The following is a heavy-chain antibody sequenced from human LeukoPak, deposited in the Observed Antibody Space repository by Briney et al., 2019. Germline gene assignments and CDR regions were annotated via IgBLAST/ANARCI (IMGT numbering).Heavy chain of an antibody. CDR2: IIPIFGTA. J-gene: IGHJ4*02. V-gene: IGHV1-69*05. CDR3: ARVTYDRGWYYFDY. CDR1: GGTFSSYA. Sequence: GASVKVSCKASGGTFSSYAISWVRQAPGQGLEWMGGIIPIFGTANYAQKFQGRVTITTDDSTSTAYMELSSLRSEDTAVYYCARVTYDRGWYYFDYWGQGTLVTVSS. D-gene: IGHD6-19*01.